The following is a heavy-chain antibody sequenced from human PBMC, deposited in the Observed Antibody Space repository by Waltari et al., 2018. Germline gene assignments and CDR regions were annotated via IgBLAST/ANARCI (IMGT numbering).Heavy chain of an antibody. J-gene: IGHJ4*02. D-gene: IGHD1-26*01. Sequence: EVQLVESGGGLVQPGGSLRLSCAASGFTFSSYAMSWVRQAPGKGSGGVAAIRGSVGRTYYADSVKGRFTISRDNSKNTLYLQMNSLRAEDTAVYYCAKDLPLREGYDYWGQGTLVTVSS. CDR2: IRGSVGRT. V-gene: IGHV3-23*04. CDR3: AKDLPLREGYDY. CDR1: GFTFSSYA.